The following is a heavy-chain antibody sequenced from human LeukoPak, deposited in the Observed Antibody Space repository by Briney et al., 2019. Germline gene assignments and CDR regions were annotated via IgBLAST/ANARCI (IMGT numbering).Heavy chain of an antibody. Sequence: SVKVSCKASGGTFSSYAISWVRQAPGQGLEWMGGIIPMFGTANYAQSFQSRVTITADESTSTAYMELSSLRSEDTAVYYCARDRTSSYGDYYYMDVWGKGTTVTVSS. CDR3: ARDRTSSYGDYYYMDV. CDR1: GGTFSSYA. D-gene: IGHD3-16*01. J-gene: IGHJ6*03. V-gene: IGHV1-69*13. CDR2: IIPMFGTA.